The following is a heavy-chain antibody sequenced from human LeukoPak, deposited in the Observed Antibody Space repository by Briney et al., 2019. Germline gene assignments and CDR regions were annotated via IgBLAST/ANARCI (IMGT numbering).Heavy chain of an antibody. Sequence: PGGSLRLSCAASGFTFSSYAMSWVRQAPGKGLEWVSAISGSGGSTYYADSVKGRFTISRDNSKNTLYLQMNSLRAEDTAVYYCAKGRGTRHYDSSGYPNWFDPWGQGTLVTVSS. CDR3: AKGRGTRHYDSSGYPNWFDP. CDR1: GFTFSSYA. V-gene: IGHV3-23*01. J-gene: IGHJ5*02. D-gene: IGHD3-22*01. CDR2: ISGSGGST.